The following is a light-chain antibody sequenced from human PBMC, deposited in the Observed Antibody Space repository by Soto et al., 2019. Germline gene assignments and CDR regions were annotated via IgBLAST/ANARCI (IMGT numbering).Light chain of an antibody. CDR2: DAY. V-gene: IGKV3-11*01. CDR3: QQRHMWPIT. J-gene: IGKJ5*01. CDR1: QSVRSSY. Sequence: EIVLTQSPGTLSLSPGERATLSCRASQSVRSSYLAWYQQKPGQAPRLLIYDAYNRATGIPPRFSGSGSGTDFTLTISSLEPEDSAVYYCQQRHMWPITFGQGTRLELK.